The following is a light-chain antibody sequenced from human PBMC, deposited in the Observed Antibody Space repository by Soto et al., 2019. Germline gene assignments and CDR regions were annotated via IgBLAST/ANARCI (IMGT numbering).Light chain of an antibody. CDR2: GAS. CDR1: QRVTNSY. J-gene: IGKJ1*01. CDR3: QQYSSSPLT. Sequence: EIVLTQSPGTLSLSPGERVTLSCRASQRVTNSYLAWYQQKPGQAPRLLIYGASSRATGIPDRFSGGGSGTDFTLTISTLEPVDCAVYNCQQYSSSPLTFGQGTKVDIK. V-gene: IGKV3-20*01.